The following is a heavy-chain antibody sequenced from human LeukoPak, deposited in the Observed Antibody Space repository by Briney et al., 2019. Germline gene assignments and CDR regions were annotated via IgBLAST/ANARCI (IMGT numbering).Heavy chain of an antibody. J-gene: IGHJ4*02. Sequence: SETLSLTCTVSGGSISSYYWSWIQQPPGKGLEWSGYIYYSGSTNYNPSLKSRVTISVDTSKNQFSLKLSSVTAADPAVYYCARVAGTGSFDYWGQGTLVTVSS. V-gene: IGHV4-59*01. D-gene: IGHD3/OR15-3a*01. CDR3: ARVAGTGSFDY. CDR1: GGSISSYY. CDR2: IYYSGST.